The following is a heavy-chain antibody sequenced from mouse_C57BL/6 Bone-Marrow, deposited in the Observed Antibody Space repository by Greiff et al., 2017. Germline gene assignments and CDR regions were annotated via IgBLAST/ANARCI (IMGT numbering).Heavy chain of an antibody. J-gene: IGHJ4*01. CDR1: GYTFTSYW. V-gene: IGHV1-52*01. Sequence: QVQLQQPGAELVRPGSSVKLSCKASGYTFTSYWMHWVKQRPIQGLEWIGNIDPSDSETHYNQKFKDKATVTVDKSSSTAYMQLSSLTSEDSAVYYCARVPSGTGAMDYWGQGTSVTVSS. D-gene: IGHD2-10*02. CDR2: IDPSDSET. CDR3: ARVPSGTGAMDY.